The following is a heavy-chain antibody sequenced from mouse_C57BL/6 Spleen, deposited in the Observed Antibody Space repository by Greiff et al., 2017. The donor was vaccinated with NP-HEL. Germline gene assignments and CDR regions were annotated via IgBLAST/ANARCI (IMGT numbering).Heavy chain of an antibody. CDR1: GFTFSSYA. CDR2: ISDGGSYT. D-gene: IGHD1-1*01. J-gene: IGHJ2*01. Sequence: EVQLQESGGGLVKPGGSLKLSCAASGFTFSSYAMSWVRQTPEKRLEWVATISDGGSYTYYPVNVKGRFTISRDNAKNNLYLQMSHLKSEDTAMYYCARDKLSSPFFDYWGQGTTLTVSS. V-gene: IGHV5-4*01. CDR3: ARDKLSSPFFDY.